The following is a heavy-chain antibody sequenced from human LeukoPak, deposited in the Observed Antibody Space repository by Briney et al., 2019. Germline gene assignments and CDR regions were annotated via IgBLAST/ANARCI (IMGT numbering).Heavy chain of an antibody. V-gene: IGHV3-23*01. J-gene: IGHJ4*02. CDR2: ISGSGGST. D-gene: IGHD4-17*01. Sequence: QPGGSLRLSCAASGFTFNSYAMIWVRQAPGKGLEWVSAISGSGGSTYYADSMRGRFTISRDNSKNTLYLQMNSLRAEDTAVYYCAKTPGYTTVTSHDYWGQGTLVTVSS. CDR1: GFTFNSYA. CDR3: AKTPGYTTVTSHDY.